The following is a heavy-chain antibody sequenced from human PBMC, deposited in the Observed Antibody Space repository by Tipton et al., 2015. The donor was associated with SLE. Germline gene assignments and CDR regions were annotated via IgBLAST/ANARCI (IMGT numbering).Heavy chain of an antibody. CDR3: ATAGEYGDYEATDY. D-gene: IGHD5-12*01. J-gene: IGHJ4*02. V-gene: IGHV4-31*03. CDR1: GVSISSDGFY. CDR2: IYYTGTT. Sequence: TLSLTCTVSGVSISSDGFYWSWIRQHPDKVLEWIGYIYYTGTTQYNPSLKSRLTISLDTSKNQFSLRLSSVTAADTATYYCATAGEYGDYEATDYWGQGTLVTVSS.